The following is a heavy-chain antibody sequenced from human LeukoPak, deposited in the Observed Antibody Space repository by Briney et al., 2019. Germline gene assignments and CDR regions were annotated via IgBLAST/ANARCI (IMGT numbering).Heavy chain of an antibody. D-gene: IGHD3-10*01. J-gene: IGHJ4*02. Sequence: SETLSLTCTVSGGSISSSSSSGGWFRKPPGKGLEWIGNIFYSGSTFHNPSLKSRVTISVDTSKNQFSLKLSSVTAADTAVYYCARYYYGSGRFYWGQGTLVTVSS. CDR1: GGSISSSSSS. CDR2: IFYSGST. V-gene: IGHV4-39*01. CDR3: ARYYYGSGRFY.